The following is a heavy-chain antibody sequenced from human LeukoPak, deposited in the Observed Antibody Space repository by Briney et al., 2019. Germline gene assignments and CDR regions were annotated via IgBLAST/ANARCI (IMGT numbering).Heavy chain of an antibody. D-gene: IGHD3-3*01. CDR3: ARGLQDFWSGYYDYWFDP. V-gene: IGHV1-2*02. CDR2: INPNRGGT. CDR1: GYTFTSYY. Sequence: ASVKVSCKASGYTFTSYYMHWVPQAPGQGREWMGWINPNRGGTNYAQKFQGRVTMTRDTSISTAYMELSRLRSDDTAVYYCARGLQDFWSGYYDYWFDPWGQGTLVTVSS. J-gene: IGHJ5*02.